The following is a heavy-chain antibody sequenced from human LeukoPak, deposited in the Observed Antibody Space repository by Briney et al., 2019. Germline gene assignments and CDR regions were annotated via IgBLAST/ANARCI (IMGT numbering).Heavy chain of an antibody. J-gene: IGHJ3*02. V-gene: IGHV3-21*01. CDR2: ISSSSDYI. Sequence: PGGSLRLSCAASGFTFNNYIMNWVRQAPGKGLEWVSSISSSSDYIYYADSVKGRFTISRDNAKNSLYLQMNSLRAEDTAVYYCARGNWNAGFDIWGQGTMVTVSS. CDR1: GFTFNNYI. CDR3: ARGNWNAGFDI. D-gene: IGHD1-1*01.